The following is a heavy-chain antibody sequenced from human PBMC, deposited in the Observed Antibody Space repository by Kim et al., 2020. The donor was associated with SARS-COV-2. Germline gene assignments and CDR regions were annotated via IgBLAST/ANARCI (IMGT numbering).Heavy chain of an antibody. CDR3: ARAPNDFWSGYPYYFDY. Sequence: SETLSLTCTVSGGYVSSGSYFWSWIRQPPGKGLEWIGYIYYSGNTNYNPPLKSRVTMSVDTSKNQFSLKLRSVTAADTAVYYCARAPNDFWSGYPYYFDYWGQGTLVTVPS. D-gene: IGHD3-3*01. CDR1: GGYVSSGSYF. J-gene: IGHJ4*02. CDR2: IYYSGNT. V-gene: IGHV4-61*01.